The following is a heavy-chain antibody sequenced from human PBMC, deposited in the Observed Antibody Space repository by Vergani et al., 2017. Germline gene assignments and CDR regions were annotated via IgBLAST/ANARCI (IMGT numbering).Heavy chain of an antibody. J-gene: IGHJ5*02. D-gene: IGHD1-7*01. CDR3: ASAYNWNLNWFDP. CDR1: GVTFSSYA. CDR2: IIPIFGTA. Sequence: VQLVQSGAEVKKPGSSVKFSCKASGVTFSSYAISWVRQAPGQGLEWMGWIIPIFGTANYAQQFQGRVTITADESTSTAYMELSSLRSEDTAVYYCASAYNWNLNWFDPWGQGTLVTVSS. V-gene: IGHV1-69*12.